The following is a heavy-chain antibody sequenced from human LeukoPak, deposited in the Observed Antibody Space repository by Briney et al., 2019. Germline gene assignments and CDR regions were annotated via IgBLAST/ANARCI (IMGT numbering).Heavy chain of an antibody. J-gene: IGHJ1*01. Sequence: GGSLRLSCAASGSTFSTYWMQWVRQAQGKGLVWVSRIKSDGSNTAYADSVKGRFTISRDNAKNTLYLQMNSLGDEDTAVYYCAGGYDSRYWGQGTLVIVSS. CDR3: AGGYDSRY. V-gene: IGHV3-74*01. CDR1: GSTFSTYW. D-gene: IGHD3-22*01. CDR2: IKSDGSNT.